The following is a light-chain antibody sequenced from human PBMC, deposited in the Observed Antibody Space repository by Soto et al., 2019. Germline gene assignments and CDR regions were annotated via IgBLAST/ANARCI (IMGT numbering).Light chain of an antibody. CDR3: SSYAGNNNRYV. Sequence: QSALTQPPSASGSPGQSVTISCTGTSSDVGGYNFVSWYQQHPDKAPKLMIYEVNKRPSGVPNRFSGSKSGNTASLTVSGLQAEDEADYYCSSYAGNNNRYVFGTGTKVTV. V-gene: IGLV2-8*01. J-gene: IGLJ1*01. CDR1: SSDVGGYNF. CDR2: EVN.